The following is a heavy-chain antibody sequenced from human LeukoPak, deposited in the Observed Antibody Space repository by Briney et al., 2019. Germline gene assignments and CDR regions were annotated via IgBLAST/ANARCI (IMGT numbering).Heavy chain of an antibody. J-gene: IGHJ6*02. CDR1: GGSISSYY. V-gene: IGHV4-59*01. D-gene: IGHD6-6*01. CDR2: IYYSGST. Sequence: SETLSLTCTVSGGSISSYYWSWIRQPPGKGLEWTGYIYYSGSTNYNPSLKSRVTISVDTSKNQFSLKLSSVTAADTAVYYCARLSIAARHYYYYGMDVWGQGTTVTVSS. CDR3: ARLSIAARHYYYYGMDV.